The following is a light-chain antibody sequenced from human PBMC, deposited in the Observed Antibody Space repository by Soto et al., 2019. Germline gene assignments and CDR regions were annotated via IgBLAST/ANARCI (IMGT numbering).Light chain of an antibody. CDR3: NSYTSSRTL. Sequence: QSALTQPASVSGSPGQSITISCTGTSSDAGGYNYVSWYQQHPGKAPKLMIYDVSNRPSGVSNRFSGSKSGNTASLTISGLQAEDEADYYCNSYTSSRTLFGTGTKVTVL. V-gene: IGLV2-14*01. J-gene: IGLJ1*01. CDR1: SSDAGGYNY. CDR2: DVS.